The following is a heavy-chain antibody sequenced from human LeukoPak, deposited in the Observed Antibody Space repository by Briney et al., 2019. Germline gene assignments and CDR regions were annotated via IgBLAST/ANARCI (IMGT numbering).Heavy chain of an antibody. J-gene: IGHJ5*02. CDR3: ARDTLAAADPKGVDP. V-gene: IGHV4-34*01. D-gene: IGHD6-13*01. CDR2: IYYSGST. CDR1: GGSFSGYY. Sequence: SETLSLTSAVYGGSFSGYYWSWIRQPPGKGLGWIGSIYYSGSTYYNPSLKSRVTISVDTSKNQFSLKLSSVTAADTAVYYCARDTLAAADPKGVDPWGQGTLVTVSS.